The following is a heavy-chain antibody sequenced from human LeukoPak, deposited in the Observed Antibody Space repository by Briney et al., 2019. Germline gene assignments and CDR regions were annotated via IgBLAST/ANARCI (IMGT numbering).Heavy chain of an antibody. J-gene: IGHJ4*02. D-gene: IGHD1-14*01. CDR2: IGTSGIDT. CDR3: AKRAATGGARDY. CDR1: GFTFTNYA. V-gene: IGHV3-23*01. Sequence: GGSLRLSCAASGFTFTNYAVSWVRQAPGKGLELISSIGTSGIDTYYTDSVKGRFTISRDNSNNMLYLQMNSLRAEDTAVYYCAKRAATGGARDYWGQGTLVTVSS.